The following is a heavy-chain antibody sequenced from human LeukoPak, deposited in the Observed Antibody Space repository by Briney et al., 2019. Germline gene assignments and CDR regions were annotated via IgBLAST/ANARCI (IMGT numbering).Heavy chain of an antibody. CDR2: IYYSGST. CDR1: GGSISSYY. V-gene: IGHV4-59*08. CDR3: ARQGAGAMVIG. J-gene: IGHJ4*02. Sequence: SETLSLTCTVSGGSISSYYWSWIRQPPGKGLEWIGYIYYSGSTNYNPSLKSRVTISVDTSKNQFSLKLSSVTAADTAVYYCARQGAGAMVIGWGQGTLVTVSS. D-gene: IGHD5-18*01.